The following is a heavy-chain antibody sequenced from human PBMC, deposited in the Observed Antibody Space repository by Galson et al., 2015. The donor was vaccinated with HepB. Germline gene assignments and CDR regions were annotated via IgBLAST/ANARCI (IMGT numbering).Heavy chain of an antibody. J-gene: IGHJ4*02. Sequence: SLRLSCAASGFTFSSYGMHWVRQAPGKGLEWVAFIRYDGSNKYYADSVKGRFTISRDNSKNTLYLQMNSLRAEDTAVYYCAGGHYYDSSGYRDYWGQGTLVTVSS. V-gene: IGHV3-30*02. CDR3: AGGHYYDSSGYRDY. D-gene: IGHD3-22*01. CDR2: IRYDGSNK. CDR1: GFTFSSYG.